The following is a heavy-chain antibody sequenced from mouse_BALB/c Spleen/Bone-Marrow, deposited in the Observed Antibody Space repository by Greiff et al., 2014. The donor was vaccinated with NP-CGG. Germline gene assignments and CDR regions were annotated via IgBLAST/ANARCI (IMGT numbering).Heavy chain of an antibody. CDR1: GYTFTSYW. D-gene: IGHD4-1*01. CDR3: ARRLNWDWFAY. CDR2: INPSTGHT. V-gene: IGHV1-7*01. Sequence: QVQLKHSGAELAKPGASVKMSCKASGYTFTSYWMHWVKQRPGQGLEWIGYINPSTGHTDYNQKFKDKATLTADKSSSTAYMQLSSLTSEDSAVYYCARRLNWDWFAYWGQGTLVTVSA. J-gene: IGHJ3*01.